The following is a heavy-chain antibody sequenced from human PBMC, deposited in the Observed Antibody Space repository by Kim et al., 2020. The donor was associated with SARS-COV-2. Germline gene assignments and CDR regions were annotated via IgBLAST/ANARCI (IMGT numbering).Heavy chain of an antibody. CDR2: IKSKTDGGTT. V-gene: IGHV3-15*01. D-gene: IGHD3-3*01. CDR3: TTDTIFGVVESDAFDI. J-gene: IGHJ3*02. CDR1: GFTFSNAW. Sequence: GGSLRLSCAASGFTFSNAWMSWVRQAPGKGLEWVGRIKSKTDGGTTDYAAPVKGRFTISRDDSKNTLYLQMNSLKTEDTAVYYCTTDTIFGVVESDAFDIWGQGTMVTVSS.